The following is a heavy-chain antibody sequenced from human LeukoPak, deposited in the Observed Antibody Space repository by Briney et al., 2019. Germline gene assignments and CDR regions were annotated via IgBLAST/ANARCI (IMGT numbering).Heavy chain of an antibody. V-gene: IGHV4-34*01. CDR3: ARDLTGDY. CDR2: INHSGRS. J-gene: IGHJ4*02. Sequence: SETLSLTCAVYGGSFSGYFCIWIRQPPGKGLEWIGEINHSGRSNYNPSLKRRVTISADTSKNEFSLKLSSVTAADTAVYYCARDLTGDYWGQGTLVTVSS. CDR1: GGSFSGYF. D-gene: IGHD3-9*01.